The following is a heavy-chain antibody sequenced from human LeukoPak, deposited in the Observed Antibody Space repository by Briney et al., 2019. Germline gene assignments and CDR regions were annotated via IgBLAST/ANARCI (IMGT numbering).Heavy chain of an antibody. CDR1: GYTFTSYG. CDR3: ARDPSSGFGELFSETPFDY. D-gene: IGHD3-10*01. CDR2: ISAYNGNT. J-gene: IGHJ4*02. Sequence: GASVKVSCKASGYTFTSYGISWVRQAPGQGLEWMGWISAYNGNTNYAQKLQGRVTMTTDTSTSTAYMELRSLRSDDTAVYYCARDPSSGFGELFSETPFDYWGQGTLVTVSS. V-gene: IGHV1-18*01.